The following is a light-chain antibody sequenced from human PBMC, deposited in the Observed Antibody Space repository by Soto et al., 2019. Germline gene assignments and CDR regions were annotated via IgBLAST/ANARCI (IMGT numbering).Light chain of an antibody. Sequence: DIQMTQSPASLSASVGDRVTITCRASQSIRTYLNWYQQKPGKAPNLLIYTVSNLQSGVSSRFSGSGSGTYFTLTINNLQAEDFATYYCQHLRTYPFSFGQGTKLDIK. J-gene: IGKJ2*03. CDR2: TVS. V-gene: IGKV1-39*01. CDR3: QHLRTYPFS. CDR1: QSIRTY.